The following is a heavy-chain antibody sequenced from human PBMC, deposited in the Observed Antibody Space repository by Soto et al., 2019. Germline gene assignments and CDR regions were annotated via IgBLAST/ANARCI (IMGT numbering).Heavy chain of an antibody. J-gene: IGHJ4*02. D-gene: IGHD6-19*01. CDR1: GFTFGGSA. V-gene: IGHV3-73*02. Sequence: EGQLVESGGGLVQPGGSLKLSCAASGFTFGGSAMHWVRQASGKGLERVGHIRSKTNSYATAYAESVKGRFTISRDDSMNTAYLQMNSLKTEDTAVYFCTRQTDAVQWLVVPTDYNFDYWGQGTLVTVSS. CDR3: TRQTDAVQWLVVPTDYNFDY. CDR2: IRSKTNSYAT.